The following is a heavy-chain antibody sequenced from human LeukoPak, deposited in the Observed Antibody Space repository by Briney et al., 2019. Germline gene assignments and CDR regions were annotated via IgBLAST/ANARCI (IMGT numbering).Heavy chain of an antibody. D-gene: IGHD4-23*01. V-gene: IGHV1-18*01. CDR3: ARGDYGGNSGRLGY. J-gene: IGHJ4*02. CDR2: ISAYNGNT. Sequence: ASVKVSCKASGYTFTSYGISWVRQAPGQGLEWMGWISAYNGNTNYAQKLQGRVTMTTDTSTSTAYMELRSLRSDETAVYYCARGDYGGNSGRLGYWGQGTLVTVSS. CDR1: GYTFTSYG.